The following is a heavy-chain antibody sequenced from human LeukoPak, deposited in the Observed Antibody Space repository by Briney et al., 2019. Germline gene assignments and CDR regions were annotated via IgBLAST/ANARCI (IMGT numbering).Heavy chain of an antibody. CDR2: IIPILGIA. D-gene: IGHD6-13*01. Sequence: SVKVSCKASGGTFSSYTISWVRQAPGQGLEWMGGIIPILGIANYAQKFQGRVTITADKSTSTAYMELSSLRSEDTAVYYCARDIAAAGTGRAFDIWGQGTMVTASS. CDR3: ARDIAAAGTGRAFDI. V-gene: IGHV1-69*10. CDR1: GGTFSSYT. J-gene: IGHJ3*02.